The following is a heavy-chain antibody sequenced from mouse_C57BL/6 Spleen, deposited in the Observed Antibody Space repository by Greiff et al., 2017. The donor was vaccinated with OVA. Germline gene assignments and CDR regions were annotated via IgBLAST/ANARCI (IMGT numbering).Heavy chain of an antibody. Sequence: QVHVKQPGAELVMPGASVKLSCKASGYTFTSYWMHWVKQRPGQGLEWIGEIDPSDSYTNYNQKFKGKSTLTVDKSSSTAYMQLSSLTSEDSAVYYCARRLGLDSSYGYYAMDYWGQGTSVTVSS. J-gene: IGHJ4*01. CDR2: IDPSDSYT. V-gene: IGHV1-69*01. CDR1: GYTFTSYW. D-gene: IGHD1-1*01. CDR3: ARRLGLDSSYGYYAMDY.